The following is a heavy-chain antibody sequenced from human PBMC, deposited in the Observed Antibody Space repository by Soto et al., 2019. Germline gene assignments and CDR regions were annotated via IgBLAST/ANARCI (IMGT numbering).Heavy chain of an antibody. V-gene: IGHV4-34*01. CDR2: INHSGST. J-gene: IGHJ4*02. CDR3: ARGKMGDDFWSGYDFDY. D-gene: IGHD3-3*01. Sequence: LETLSLTCAVYGGSFSGYYWSWIRQPPGKGLEWIGEINHSGSTNYNPSLKSRVTISVDTSKNQFSLKLSSVTAADTAVYYCARGKMGDDFWSGYDFDYWGQGTLVTVSS. CDR1: GGSFSGYY.